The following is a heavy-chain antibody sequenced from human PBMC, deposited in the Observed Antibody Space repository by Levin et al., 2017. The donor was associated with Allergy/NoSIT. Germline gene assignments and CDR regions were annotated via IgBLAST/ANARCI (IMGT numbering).Heavy chain of an antibody. CDR3: ARDRVAVAGTFFPLRYFDY. Sequence: VASVKVSCKASGGTFSSYAISWVRQAPGQGLEWMGRIIPILGIANYAQKFQGRVTITADKSTSTAYMELSSLRSEDTAVYYCARDRVAVAGTFFPLRYFDYWGQGTLVTVSS. J-gene: IGHJ4*02. D-gene: IGHD6-19*01. V-gene: IGHV1-69*04. CDR1: GGTFSSYA. CDR2: IIPILGIA.